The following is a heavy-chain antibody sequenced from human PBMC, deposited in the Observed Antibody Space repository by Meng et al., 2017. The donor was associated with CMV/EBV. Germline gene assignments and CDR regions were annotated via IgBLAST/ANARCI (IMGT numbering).Heavy chain of an antibody. J-gene: IGHJ4*02. CDR2: ISSSSSYI. D-gene: IGHD6-19*01. CDR3: ARPRGGIAVD. Sequence: GGSLRLSCAASGFTFSSYAMSWVRQAPGKGLEWVSAISSSSSYIYYADSVKGRFTISRDNAKNSLYLQMNSLRAEDTAVYYCARPRGGIAVDWGQGTLVTVSS. CDR1: GFTFSSYA. V-gene: IGHV3-21*01.